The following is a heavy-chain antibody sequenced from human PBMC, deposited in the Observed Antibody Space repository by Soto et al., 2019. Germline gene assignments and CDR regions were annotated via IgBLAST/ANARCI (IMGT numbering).Heavy chain of an antibody. CDR1: GLTFSGYG. D-gene: IGHD4-4*01. CDR2: ISGSGSTT. J-gene: IGHJ4*02. Sequence: EVQLLESGGGLVQPGGSLRLSCAASGLTFSGYGMSWVRQAPGTGLEWVSAISGSGSTTYYADSVKGRFTISRDDSKNNLFLQMNSLRAEDTAVYYCVKRSRGIQSSPPRLYSSGQGTLVTVSS. CDR3: VKRSRGIQSSPPRLYS. V-gene: IGHV3-23*01.